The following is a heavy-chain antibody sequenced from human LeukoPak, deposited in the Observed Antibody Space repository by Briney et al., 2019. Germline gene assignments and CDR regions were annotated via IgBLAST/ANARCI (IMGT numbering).Heavy chain of an antibody. Sequence: GASVKVSGKASGYTFSSYGVSWVRQAPGQGREWRGWISAYNGNTNYAQKVQGRVTMTTDTSTSTAYMDLRSLRSDDTAVYYCARTIDYGDSEVLDYWGQGTLVTVSS. CDR2: ISAYNGNT. CDR1: GYTFSSYG. D-gene: IGHD4-17*01. J-gene: IGHJ4*02. V-gene: IGHV1-18*01. CDR3: ARTIDYGDSEVLDY.